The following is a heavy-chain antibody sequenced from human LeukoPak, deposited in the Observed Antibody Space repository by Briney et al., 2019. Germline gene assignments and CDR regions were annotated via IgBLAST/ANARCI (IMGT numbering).Heavy chain of an antibody. CDR1: GYTFTSYG. CDR3: ARAPTVVTQSWFDP. D-gene: IGHD4-23*01. CDR2: ISAYNGNT. Sequence: ASVKVSCTASGYTFTSYGISWVRQAPGQGLEWMGWISAYNGNTNYAQKLQGRVTMTTDTSTSAAYMELRSLRSDDTAVYYCARAPTVVTQSWFDPWGQGTLVTVSS. V-gene: IGHV1-18*01. J-gene: IGHJ5*02.